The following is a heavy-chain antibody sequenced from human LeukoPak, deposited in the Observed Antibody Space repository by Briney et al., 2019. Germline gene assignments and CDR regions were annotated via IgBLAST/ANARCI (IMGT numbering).Heavy chain of an antibody. V-gene: IGHV5-51*01. CDR2: IYPSDSDT. J-gene: IGHJ4*02. Sequence: GESLKISCKGSGYSFTTDWIGWVRQMPGKGLEWMGIIYPSDSDTRYSRSFQGQVTISADKSISTAYLQWSSLKASDTAVYYCARLYGDYPTGPFDYWGQGTLVTVSS. CDR1: GYSFTTDW. D-gene: IGHD4-17*01. CDR3: ARLYGDYPTGPFDY.